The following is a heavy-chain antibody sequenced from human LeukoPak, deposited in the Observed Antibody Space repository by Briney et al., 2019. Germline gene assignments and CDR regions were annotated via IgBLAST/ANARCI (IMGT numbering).Heavy chain of an antibody. CDR2: IYTSGST. V-gene: IGHV4-61*02. D-gene: IGHD1-1*01. CDR1: GGSISSGSYY. J-gene: IGHJ5*02. Sequence: SETLSLTCTVSGGSISSGSYYWSWIRRPAGKGLEWIGRIYTSGSTNYNPSLKSRVTISVDTSKNQFSLKLSSVTAADTAVYYCAREGATGGTYNWFDPWGQGTLVTVSS. CDR3: AREGATGGTYNWFDP.